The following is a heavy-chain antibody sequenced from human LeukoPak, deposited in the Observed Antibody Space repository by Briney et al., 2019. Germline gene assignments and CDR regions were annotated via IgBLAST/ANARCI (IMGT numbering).Heavy chain of an antibody. J-gene: IGHJ3*02. Sequence: PGGSLRLSCAASGFTFSSHSMNWVRQAPGKGLEWVSSISSDSNYIFYADSVQGRFTISRDNAENSLFLQMNSLRAEDTAVYYCASRYCTSTNCYAFDIWGQGTMVTVSS. V-gene: IGHV3-21*01. CDR1: GFTFSSHS. D-gene: IGHD2-2*01. CDR3: ASRYCTSTNCYAFDI. CDR2: ISSDSNYI.